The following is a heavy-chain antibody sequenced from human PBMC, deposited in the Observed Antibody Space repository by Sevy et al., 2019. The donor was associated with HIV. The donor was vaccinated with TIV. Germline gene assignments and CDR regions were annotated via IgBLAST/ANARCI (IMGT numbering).Heavy chain of an antibody. CDR1: GYTFTSYD. V-gene: IGHV1-8*01. Sequence: ASVKVSCKASGYTFTSYDINWVRQATGQGLEWMGWMNPNSGNTGYAQKFQGRVTMTRNTSISTAYMELSSLGSEDTAVYYCARAVRGVISDYYYYYGMDVWGQGTTVTVSS. D-gene: IGHD3-10*02. J-gene: IGHJ6*02. CDR3: ARAVRGVISDYYYYYGMDV. CDR2: MNPNSGNT.